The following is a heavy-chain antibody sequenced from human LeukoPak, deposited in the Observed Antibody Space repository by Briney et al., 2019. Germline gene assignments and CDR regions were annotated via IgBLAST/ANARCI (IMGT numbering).Heavy chain of an antibody. CDR2: IKQDGSEK. D-gene: IGHD4-23*01. CDR3: ARVPGVTRYFDS. J-gene: IGHJ4*02. Sequence: GGSLRLSCAASGFTFTCCWMSWVRQTPGKGLEWVASIKQDGSEKFYADSVKGRFTISRDNAKNSLYLQMNSLRAEDTAVYYCARVPGVTRYFDSWGQELLLTVSS. V-gene: IGHV3-7*01. CDR1: GFTFTCCW.